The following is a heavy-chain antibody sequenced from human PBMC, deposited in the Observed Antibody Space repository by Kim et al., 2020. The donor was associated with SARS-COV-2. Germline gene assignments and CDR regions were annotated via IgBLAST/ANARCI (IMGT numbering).Heavy chain of an antibody. V-gene: IGHV4-39*01. CDR2: IYYSGST. CDR1: GGSISSSSYY. CDR3: ARYTYSSSWYHYYYYYGMDV. J-gene: IGHJ6*02. Sequence: SQTLSLTCTVSGGSISSSSYYWGWIRQPPGKGLEWIGSIYYSGSTYYNPSLKSRVTISVDTSKNQFSLKLSSVTAADTAVYYCARYTYSSSWYHYYYYYGMDVWGQGTTVTVSS. D-gene: IGHD6-13*01.